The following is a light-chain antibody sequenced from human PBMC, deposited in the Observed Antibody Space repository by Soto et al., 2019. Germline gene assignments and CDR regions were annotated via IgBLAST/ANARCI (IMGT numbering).Light chain of an antibody. V-gene: IGKV2-28*01. CDR2: LGS. J-gene: IGKJ2*01. Sequence: DIVMTQSPLSLPVTPGEPASISCRSSQSLLFSNGYHYLDWYLQKPGQSPHLLIYLGSNRASGVPDRFSGSGLGTDFTLKISRVEAEDVGVYYCMQALHTPYTFGQGTKLEIK. CDR1: QSLLFSNGYHY. CDR3: MQALHTPYT.